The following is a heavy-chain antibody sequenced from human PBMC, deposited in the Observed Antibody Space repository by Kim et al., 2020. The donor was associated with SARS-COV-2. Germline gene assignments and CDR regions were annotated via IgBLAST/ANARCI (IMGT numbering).Heavy chain of an antibody. CDR1: GYTFTGYY. J-gene: IGHJ1*01. CDR3: ASGLSVAAVILAEYFQH. D-gene: IGHD6-13*01. V-gene: IGHV1-2*02. Sequence: ASVKVSCKASGYTFTGYYMHWVRQAPGQGLEWMGWINPNSGGTNYAQKFQGRVTMTRDTSISTAYMELSRLRSDDTAVYYCASGLSVAAVILAEYFQHWGQGTLVTVSS. CDR2: INPNSGGT.